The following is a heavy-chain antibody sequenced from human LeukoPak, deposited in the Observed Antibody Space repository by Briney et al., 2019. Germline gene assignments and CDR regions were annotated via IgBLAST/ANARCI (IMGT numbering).Heavy chain of an antibody. Sequence: GGSLRLSCTDSGFTFGDYAMSWFRQAPGKGLEWVGFIRSKAYGGTTEYAASVNGRFTISRDDSKSIAYLQMNSLKTEDTAVYYCTRALSSGYYSNWFDPWGQGTLVTVSS. CDR3: TRALSSGYYSNWFDP. CDR2: IRSKAYGGTT. J-gene: IGHJ5*02. V-gene: IGHV3-49*03. CDR1: GFTFGDYA. D-gene: IGHD3-22*01.